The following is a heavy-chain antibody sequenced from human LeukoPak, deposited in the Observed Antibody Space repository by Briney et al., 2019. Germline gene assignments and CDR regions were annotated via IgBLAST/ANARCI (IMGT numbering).Heavy chain of an antibody. CDR3: ARGRPRGQYTSNWTEYLQH. J-gene: IGHJ1*01. CDR2: ISHSGDT. V-gene: IGHV4-34*01. Sequence: SETLSLTCAVYGGSLSGYRWSWIRQAPGKGLEWIGEISHSGDTHYNTSLKSRVTVSADTSKNQLSLKLNSVTAADTAVYYCARGRPRGQYTSNWTEYLQHWGQGSLVTVSS. CDR1: GGSLSGYR. D-gene: IGHD1-20*01.